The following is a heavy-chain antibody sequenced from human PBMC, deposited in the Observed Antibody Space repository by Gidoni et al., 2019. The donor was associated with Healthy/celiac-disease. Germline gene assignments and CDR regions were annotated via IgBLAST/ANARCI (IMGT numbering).Heavy chain of an antibody. D-gene: IGHD1-26*01. CDR1: GYAFTSYG. Sequence: QVQLVQSGAEVKKPGASVKVACKASGYAFTSYGISWVRQDPGQGLEWMGWISAYNGNTNYAKKLQGRVTMTTDTSTSTAYRELRSLRSDDTAVDYCARVDSTEWELPFGYYGMDVWGQGTTVTVSS. CDR2: ISAYNGNT. V-gene: IGHV1-18*01. CDR3: ARVDSTEWELPFGYYGMDV. J-gene: IGHJ6*02.